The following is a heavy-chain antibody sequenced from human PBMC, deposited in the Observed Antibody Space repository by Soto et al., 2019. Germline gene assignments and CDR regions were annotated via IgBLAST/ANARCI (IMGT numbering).Heavy chain of an antibody. D-gene: IGHD3-3*01. CDR2: IYSGGST. CDR1: GFTVSSNY. CDR3: ARDRTLYDFWSGYPPGDYYYYYGMDV. J-gene: IGHJ6*02. Sequence: PGGSLRLSCAAPGFTVSSNYMSWVRQAPGKGLEWVSVIYSGGSTYYADSVKGRFTISRDNSKNTLYLQMNSLRAEDTAVYYCARDRTLYDFWSGYPPGDYYYYYGMDVWGQGTTVTVSS. V-gene: IGHV3-66*01.